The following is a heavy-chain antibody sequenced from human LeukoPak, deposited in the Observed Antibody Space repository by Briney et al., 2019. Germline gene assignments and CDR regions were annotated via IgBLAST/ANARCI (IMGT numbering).Heavy chain of an antibody. V-gene: IGHV4-39*07. D-gene: IGHD2-15*01. CDR1: SHPHNLNHNL. Sequence: WEPLSLPCTLCSHPHNLNHNLGGRSRQPPGKGLQCIGSIYYSRTTYNNPSLQSRVTLSVDTSKDQFSLKLGSVTAADSAVYYCAREPQYCSGGSCYSRCYDIWGWGTRVTVSS. CDR2: IYYSRTT. J-gene: IGHJ4*02. CDR3: AREPQYCSGGSCYSRCYDI.